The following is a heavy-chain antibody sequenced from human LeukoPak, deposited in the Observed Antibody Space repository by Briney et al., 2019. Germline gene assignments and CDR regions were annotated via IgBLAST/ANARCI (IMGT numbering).Heavy chain of an antibody. CDR3: ARALPAAANAFAI. CDR1: RDSVSSNSAA. J-gene: IGHJ3*02. CDR2: TYYRSKWYN. D-gene: IGHD2-2*01. V-gene: IGHV6-1*01. Sequence: SQTLSLTCAISRDSVSSNSAAWSWIRQSPSRGLEWLGSTYYRSKWYNDYAVSVKSRITSNPDTSKNQFSLQLNSVTPEDTAVYYCARALPAAANAFAIWAQGTMVTVSS.